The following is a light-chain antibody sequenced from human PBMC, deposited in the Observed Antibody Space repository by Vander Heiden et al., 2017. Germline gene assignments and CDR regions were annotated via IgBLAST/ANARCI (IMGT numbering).Light chain of an antibody. J-gene: IGKJ4*01. CDR3: QQYNNWPLT. CDR2: GAA. Sequence: EIVMTQSPATLSVSPGERATLSCKASQSVSSNVAWYQQKPGQAPRLLIYGAATRATGIPARCSGSVSGTEFTLTISSLQSEDFAVYYCQQYNNWPLTFGGGTKVEIK. CDR1: QSVSSN. V-gene: IGKV3-15*01.